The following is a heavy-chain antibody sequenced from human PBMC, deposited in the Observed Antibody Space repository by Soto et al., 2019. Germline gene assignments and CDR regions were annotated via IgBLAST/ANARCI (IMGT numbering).Heavy chain of an antibody. CDR2: IYSGDNT. Sequence: VQLVESGGGLVQPGGSLRLSCAASGFTVSNNHMTWVRQAPGTGLEWVSLIYSGDNTYYADSVKGRFTISRDNSKNTLSLQMNSLRVEDTAVYYCVGDGGGVSWYGYWGQGTPVTVSS. V-gene: IGHV3-66*01. D-gene: IGHD6-13*01. CDR1: GFTVSNNH. J-gene: IGHJ4*02. CDR3: VGDGGGVSWYGY.